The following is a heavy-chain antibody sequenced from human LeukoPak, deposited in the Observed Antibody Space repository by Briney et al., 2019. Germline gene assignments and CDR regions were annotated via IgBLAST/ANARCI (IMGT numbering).Heavy chain of an antibody. CDR1: AGSIGSYY. CDR3: ARLASGGYGPLTPFYY. Sequence: PSPSLSLTRTVAAGSIGSYYWGWIRQHTGKGLQWIGDIYSIGGTTSNPSLTSRVTLSVDTSKNPFSLRLSSVTAAGTAVSYSARLASGGYGPLTPFYYWGDGALGSLSS. J-gene: IGHJ4*01. V-gene: IGHV4-59*08. CDR2: IYSIGGT. D-gene: IGHD1-26*01.